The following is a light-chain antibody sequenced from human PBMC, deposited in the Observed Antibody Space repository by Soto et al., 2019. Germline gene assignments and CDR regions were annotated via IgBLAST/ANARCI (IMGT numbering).Light chain of an antibody. CDR2: DVS. Sequence: SVLTEPASVSGSPRQSITISCPGTSSDVYGYNYVSWYQQHPGKAPKLMIYDVSNRPSGVSNRFSGSKSGNTASLTISGLQAEDEADYYCSSYTSSSTLYVFGTGTKVTV. CDR3: SSYTSSSTLYV. CDR1: SSDVYGYNY. J-gene: IGLJ1*01. V-gene: IGLV2-14*01.